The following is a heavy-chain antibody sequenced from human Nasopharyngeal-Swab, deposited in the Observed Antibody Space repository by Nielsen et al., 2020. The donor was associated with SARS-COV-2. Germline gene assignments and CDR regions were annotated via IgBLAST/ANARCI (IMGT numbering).Heavy chain of an antibody. CDR3: GGHFQH. CDR2: ISGSGGST. Sequence: ETLSLTCTVSGGSVSSGSYYWSWVRQAPGKGLEWVSAISGSGGSTYYADSVKGRFTISRDNSKNTLYLQMNSLRAEDTAVYYCGGHFQHWGQGTLVTVSS. CDR1: GGSVSSGSYY. V-gene: IGHV3-23*01. J-gene: IGHJ1*01.